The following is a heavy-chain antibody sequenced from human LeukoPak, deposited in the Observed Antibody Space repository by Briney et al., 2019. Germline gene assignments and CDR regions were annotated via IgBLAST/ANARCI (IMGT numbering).Heavy chain of an antibody. J-gene: IGHJ4*02. V-gene: IGHV4-61*02. CDR2: IYTSGST. Sequence: SETLSLTCTVSGGSISSGSYYWSWIRQPAGKGLEWIGRIYTSGSTNYNPSLKSRVTMSVDTSKNQFSLKLSSVTAADTAVYYCARHRITMVRGVFVDDYWGQGTLVTVSS. CDR1: GGSISSGSYY. CDR3: ARHRITMVRGVFVDDY. D-gene: IGHD3-10*01.